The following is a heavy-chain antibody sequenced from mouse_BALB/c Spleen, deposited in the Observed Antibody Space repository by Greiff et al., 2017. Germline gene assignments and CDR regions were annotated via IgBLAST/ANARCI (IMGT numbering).Heavy chain of an antibody. CDR2: IWAGGST. D-gene: IGHD2-1*01. J-gene: IGHJ3*01. Sequence: VKVVESGPGLVAPSQSLSITCTVSGFSLTSYGVHWVRQPPGKGLEWLGVIWAGGSTNYNSALMSRLSISKDNSKSQVFLKMNSLQTDDTAMYYCARDGGNYDPFAYWGQGTLVTVSA. V-gene: IGHV2-9*02. CDR1: GFSLTSYG. CDR3: ARDGGNYDPFAY.